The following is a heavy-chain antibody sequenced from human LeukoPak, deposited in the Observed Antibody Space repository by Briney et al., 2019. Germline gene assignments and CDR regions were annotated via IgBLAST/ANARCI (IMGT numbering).Heavy chain of an antibody. Sequence: GRSLRLSCAASGFTFSSYAMHWVRQAPGKGLEWVAVISYDGSNKYYADSVKGRFTISRDNSKNTLYLQMNSLRAEDTAVYYCARTRDERGFDYWGQGTLVTVSS. V-gene: IGHV3-30-3*01. CDR2: ISYDGSNK. D-gene: IGHD3-10*01. CDR1: GFTFSSYA. J-gene: IGHJ4*02. CDR3: ARTRDERGFDY.